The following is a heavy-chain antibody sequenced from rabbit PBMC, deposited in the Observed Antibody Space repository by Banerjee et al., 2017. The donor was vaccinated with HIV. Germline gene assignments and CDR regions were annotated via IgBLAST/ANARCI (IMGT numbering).Heavy chain of an antibody. V-gene: IGHV1S45*01. CDR2: IEINSGSG. Sequence: QEQLVESGGDLVKPEGSLTLTCTASGFSVSSNYYMCWVRQAPGKGLEWIGCIEINSGSGWYASWAKGRFTISKTSSTTVTLQMASLTAADTATYFCTRDGSGWGANFNLWGQGTLVTVS. CDR3: TRDGSGWGANFNL. CDR1: GFSVSSNYY. J-gene: IGHJ4*01. D-gene: IGHD4-1*01.